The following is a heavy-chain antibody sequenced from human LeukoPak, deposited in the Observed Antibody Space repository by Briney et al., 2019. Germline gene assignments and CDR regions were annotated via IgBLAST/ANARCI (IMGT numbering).Heavy chain of an antibody. CDR3: ARDTHCSSTSCYNAFDI. J-gene: IGHJ3*02. D-gene: IGHD2-2*02. Sequence: MSGGSLRLSCAASGFTFSSYSMNWVRQAPGKGLEWVSSISSSSTYIYYADSLKGRFTISRDNAKNSLSLQMNSLRAGDTAVYYCARDTHCSSTSCYNAFDIWGQGTMVTVSS. CDR2: ISSSSTYI. CDR1: GFTFSSYS. V-gene: IGHV3-21*01.